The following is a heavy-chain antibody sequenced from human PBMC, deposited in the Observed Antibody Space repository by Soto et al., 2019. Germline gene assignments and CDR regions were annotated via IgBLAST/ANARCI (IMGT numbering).Heavy chain of an antibody. CDR2: ISAYNGNT. CDR1: GYTFTSYG. J-gene: IGHJ4*02. D-gene: IGHD3-10*01. V-gene: IGHV1-18*01. CDR3: ARDRELLWFGELLFDY. Sequence: QVQLVQSGAEVKKPGASVKVSCKASGYTFTSYGISWVRQAPGQGLEWMGWISAYNGNTNYAQKLQGRVTMTTDTATSTAYMELRSLRSDDTAVYYCARDRELLWFGELLFDYWGQGTLVTVSS.